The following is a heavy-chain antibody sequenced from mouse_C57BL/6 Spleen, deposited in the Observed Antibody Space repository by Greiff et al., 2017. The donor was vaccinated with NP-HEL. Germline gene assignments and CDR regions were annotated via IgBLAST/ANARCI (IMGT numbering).Heavy chain of an antibody. Sequence: DVMLVESGEGLVKPGGSLKLSCAASGFTFSSYAMSWVRQTPEKRLEWVAYISSGGDYIYYADNVKGRFTISRDNARNTLYLQMSSLKSEDTAMYYCTRALYGSSGGVDYWGQGTTLTVSS. CDR3: TRALYGSSGGVDY. V-gene: IGHV5-9-1*02. CDR1: GFTFSSYA. J-gene: IGHJ2*01. D-gene: IGHD1-1*01. CDR2: ISSGGDYI.